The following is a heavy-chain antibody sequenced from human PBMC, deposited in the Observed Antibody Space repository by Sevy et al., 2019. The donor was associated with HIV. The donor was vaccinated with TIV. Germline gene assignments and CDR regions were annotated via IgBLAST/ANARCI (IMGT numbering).Heavy chain of an antibody. D-gene: IGHD3-10*01. Sequence: SETLSLTCTVSGASISSSGYYWGWIRQPPGKGLEWIATINYNGITFYNPSLKSRITISADTSRNQFSLDLKSVTAADTAIYDYAGPILTYNNGWSYYDYWGQGTVVTVSS. CDR1: GASISSSGYY. V-gene: IGHV4-39*01. CDR3: AGPILTYNNGWSYYDY. CDR2: INYNGIT. J-gene: IGHJ4*02.